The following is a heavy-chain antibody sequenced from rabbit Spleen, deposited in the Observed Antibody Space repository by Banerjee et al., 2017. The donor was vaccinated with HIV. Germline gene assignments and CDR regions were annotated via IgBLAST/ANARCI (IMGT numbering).Heavy chain of an antibody. CDR3: ARDTSSSFSSYGMDL. CDR1: GFSFSDRDV. V-gene: IGHV1S45*01. D-gene: IGHD1-1*01. CDR2: INTATAKA. J-gene: IGHJ6*01. Sequence: QDQLEESGGGLVKPEGSLTLTCKASGFSFSDRDVMCWVRQAPGKGLEWIACINTATAKAVYATWAKGRFTVSKTSSTTVTLQMTRLTAADTATYFCARDTSSSFSSYGMDLWGPGTLVTVS.